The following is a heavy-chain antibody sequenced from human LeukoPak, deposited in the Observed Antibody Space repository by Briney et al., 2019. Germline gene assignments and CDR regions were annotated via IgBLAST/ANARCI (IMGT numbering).Heavy chain of an antibody. CDR1: GFTFSSYW. CDR2: IKQDGSEK. V-gene: IGHV3-7*01. D-gene: IGHD3-3*01. Sequence: GGSLRLSCAASGFTFSSYWMSWVRQAPGKGLEWVANIKQDGSEKYYVDSVKGRFTISRDNAKNSLYLQMNSLRAEDTAVYYCARRAWSGSLYFDYWGQGTLVTVSS. J-gene: IGHJ4*02. CDR3: ARRAWSGSLYFDY.